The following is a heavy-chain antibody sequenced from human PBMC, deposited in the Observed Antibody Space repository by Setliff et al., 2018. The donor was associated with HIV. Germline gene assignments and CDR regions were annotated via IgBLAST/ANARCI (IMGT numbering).Heavy chain of an antibody. V-gene: IGHV4-4*07. CDR3: ARGLGGGFSLDAFDI. CDR2: IYTSGST. J-gene: IGHJ3*02. CDR1: GGFISSYY. Sequence: PSETLSLTCTVSGGFISSYYWNWIRQPAGKGLEWIGRIYTSGSTNYNPSLKSRVTMSVDTSKNQFSLRLSSVTAADTAVYYCARGLGGGFSLDAFDIWGRGTMVTVSS. D-gene: IGHD2-15*01.